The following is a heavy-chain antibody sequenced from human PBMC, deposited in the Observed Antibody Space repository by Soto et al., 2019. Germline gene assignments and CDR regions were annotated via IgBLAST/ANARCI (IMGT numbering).Heavy chain of an antibody. CDR1: GFTFSSYA. D-gene: IGHD7-27*01. CDR2: IIGSGSST. J-gene: IGHJ2*01. Sequence: EVQLLESGGGLVQPGGSLRLSCAASGFTFSSYAMSWVRQAPGKGLEWVSVIIGSGSSTYYADSVKGRFTISRDNSKNTLYLQINSLRVEDTALYYCAKKGSQTGDHKNWYFDLWGRGTLVTVSS. CDR3: AKKGSQTGDHKNWYFDL. V-gene: IGHV3-23*01.